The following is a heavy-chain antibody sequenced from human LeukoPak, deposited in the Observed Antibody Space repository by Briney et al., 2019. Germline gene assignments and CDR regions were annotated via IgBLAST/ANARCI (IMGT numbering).Heavy chain of an antibody. D-gene: IGHD6-19*01. Sequence: GESLKISCKASGYSFTSHWIGWVRQMPGKGLEWMGIIYPGDSDTRYSPSFQGQVTISADKFISTAYLQWSTLQAPDTAMYYCARGDNSGWYFFDYWGQGTLVTVSS. CDR2: IYPGDSDT. CDR3: ARGDNSGWYFFDY. V-gene: IGHV5-51*01. CDR1: GYSFTSHW. J-gene: IGHJ4*02.